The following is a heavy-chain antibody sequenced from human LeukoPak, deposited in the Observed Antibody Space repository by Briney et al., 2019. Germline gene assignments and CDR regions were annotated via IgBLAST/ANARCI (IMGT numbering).Heavy chain of an antibody. J-gene: IGHJ1*01. CDR3: AITVDCRATTDCYSYFHH. CDR1: GFTFSSYF. Sequence: HPGGSLRLSCAASGFTFSSYFMHWVRQAPGKGLVWVSRVSNDGTYTEYADSVKGRFTISRDNAKDTLYLQVNSLRAEDTAVYYCAITVDCRATTDCYSYFHHWGQGTLVTVSS. CDR2: VSNDGTYT. D-gene: IGHD2-21*02. V-gene: IGHV3-74*03.